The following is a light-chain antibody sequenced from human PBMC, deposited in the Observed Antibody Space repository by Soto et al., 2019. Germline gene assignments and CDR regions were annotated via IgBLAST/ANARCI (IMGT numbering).Light chain of an antibody. CDR1: QSISSW. CDR3: KQYDRVSGT. CDR2: RAS. V-gene: IGKV1-5*03. J-gene: IGKJ1*01. Sequence: DIQMTQSPSTLSASVGDRVIITCRASQSISSWLAWYQQKPGKAPNLLIYRASTLKSGIPSRFSGSGSGTEFPPTSSSLQPDDFENYYTKQYDRVSGTFGPGPKVK.